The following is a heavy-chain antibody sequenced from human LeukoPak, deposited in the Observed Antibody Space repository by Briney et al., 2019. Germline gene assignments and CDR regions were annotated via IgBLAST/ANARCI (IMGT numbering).Heavy chain of an antibody. J-gene: IGHJ3*02. Sequence: SETLSLTCAVSGGSISSSNWWSWVRRPPGKGLEWIGEIYHSGSTNYNPSLKSRVTISVDKSKNQFSLKLSSVTAADTAVYYCASPNDYSDMAAFDIWGQGTMVTVSS. CDR3: ASPNDYSDMAAFDI. CDR1: GGSISSSNW. V-gene: IGHV4-4*02. CDR2: IYHSGST. D-gene: IGHD4-17*01.